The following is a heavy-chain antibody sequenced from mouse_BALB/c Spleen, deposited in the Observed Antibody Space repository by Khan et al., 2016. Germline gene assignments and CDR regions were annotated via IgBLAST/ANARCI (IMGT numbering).Heavy chain of an antibody. CDR2: INTNTGEP. V-gene: IGHV9-3*02. J-gene: IGHJ4*01. D-gene: IGHD2-13*01. CDR3: ARTGDYPYYAMDY. CDR1: EYTFTNYG. Sequence: QIQLVQSGPELKKPGETVKISCKASEYTFTNYGMNWVKQAPGKGLKWMGWINTNTGEPTYAEEFKGRFAFSLEASASTAYLQINNRNNEDSATYFCARTGDYPYYAMDYWGQGTSVTVSS.